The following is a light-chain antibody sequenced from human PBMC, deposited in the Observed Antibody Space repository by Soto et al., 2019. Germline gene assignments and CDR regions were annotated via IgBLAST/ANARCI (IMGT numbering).Light chain of an antibody. V-gene: IGLV6-57*04. CDR3: QSYDGNSGV. CDR1: SGNIASNY. J-gene: IGLJ3*02. Sequence: NFMLTQPHSVSESPGKTVTISCTRSSGNIASNYVQWYQQRPGSAPTTVIYEDNHRPSGVPDRFSGSIDRSSNSASLTISGLKTEDEADYYWQSYDGNSGVFGGGTQLPVL. CDR2: EDN.